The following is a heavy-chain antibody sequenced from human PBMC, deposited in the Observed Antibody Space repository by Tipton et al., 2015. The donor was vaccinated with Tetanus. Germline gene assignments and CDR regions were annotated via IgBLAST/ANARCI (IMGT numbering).Heavy chain of an antibody. CDR3: ARHSSWFDP. V-gene: IGHV4-39*01. CDR2: FYSAGSI. D-gene: IGHD2/OR15-2a*01. Sequence: TLSLTCTVSGGSITSSTYYWGWIRQPPGKGLEWIGTFYSAGSIFYNPSFKSRATISVDTPKNQISLRLTSVASADTAVYYCARHSSWFDPWGQGTLVTVSS. J-gene: IGHJ5*02. CDR1: GGSITSSTYY.